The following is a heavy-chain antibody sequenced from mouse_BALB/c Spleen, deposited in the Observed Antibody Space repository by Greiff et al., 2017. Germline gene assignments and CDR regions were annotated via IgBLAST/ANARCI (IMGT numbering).Heavy chain of an antibody. CDR2: IWAGST. Sequence: QVQLKQSGPGLVAPSQSLSITCPVSGFSFTSYGVHWVRQPPGKGLEWLGVIWAGSTNYNSALMSRLSISQDNSKSQVFLKMNSLQTDDTAMYYCARAGFAYWGQGTLVTVSA. V-gene: IGHV2-9*02. CDR3: ARAGFAY. J-gene: IGHJ3*01. CDR1: GFSFTSYG.